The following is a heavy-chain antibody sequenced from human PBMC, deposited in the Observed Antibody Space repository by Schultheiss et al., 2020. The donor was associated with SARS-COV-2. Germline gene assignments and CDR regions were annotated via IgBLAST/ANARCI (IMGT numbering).Heavy chain of an antibody. CDR1: GGSISSYY. J-gene: IGHJ5*02. Sequence: SETLSLTCTVSGGSISSYYWSWIRQPPGKGLEWIGEIHHSGSTYYNPSLKSRITMSVDTSKNQFYLKLRSLTAADTAVYYCVRRGCSGGSCYYSDWFDPWGQGTLVTVSS. V-gene: IGHV4-34*10. CDR2: IHHSGST. D-gene: IGHD2-15*01. CDR3: VRRGCSGGSCYYSDWFDP.